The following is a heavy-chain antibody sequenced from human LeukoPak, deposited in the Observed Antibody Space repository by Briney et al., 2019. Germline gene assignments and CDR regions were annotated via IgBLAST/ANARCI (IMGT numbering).Heavy chain of an antibody. V-gene: IGHV3-74*01. CDR2: INTDTRGT. Sequence: GGTLRLSCAASGFTYTDYWMHWFREAPGKGLVWVSIINTDTRGTYYADFVKGRFTISRDNAKNTLYLQMNSLRAGDTAVYYCARAGAYHFDNWGQGTLVTVSS. CDR1: GFTYTDYW. CDR3: ARAGAYHFDN. D-gene: IGHD3-16*01. J-gene: IGHJ4*02.